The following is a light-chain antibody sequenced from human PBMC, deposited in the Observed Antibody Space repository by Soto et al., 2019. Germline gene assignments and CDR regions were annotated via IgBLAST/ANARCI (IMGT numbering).Light chain of an antibody. CDR1: QSVLLTANHKNC. CDR2: WAS. V-gene: IGKV4-1*01. Sequence: DIVMTQSPDSLAVSLGERATINCKSSQSVLLTANHKNCLAWFQQKPGHPPKLLIYWASIRESGVPDRFSGSGSGTEFTLTISRLEPEDFAVYYCQQYGSSSWTFGQGTKVDIK. CDR3: QQYGSSSWT. J-gene: IGKJ1*01.